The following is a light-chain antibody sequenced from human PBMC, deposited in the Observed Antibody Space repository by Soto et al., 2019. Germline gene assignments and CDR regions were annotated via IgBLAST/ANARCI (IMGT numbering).Light chain of an antibody. J-gene: IGKJ1*01. V-gene: IGKV2-28*01. CDR1: QSLLHSNGYNY. CDR3: MQALQTPWT. Sequence: DIVMTQSPLSLPVTPGAPASISCRSSQSLLHSNGYNYLDWYLQKPGQSPQLLIYLGSNRASGVPDRFSGSGSGTDFTLKISRVEAEYVGVYFCMQALQTPWTFGQGTKVEIK. CDR2: LGS.